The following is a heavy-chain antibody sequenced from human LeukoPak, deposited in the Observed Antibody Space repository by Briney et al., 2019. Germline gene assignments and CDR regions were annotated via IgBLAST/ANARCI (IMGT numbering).Heavy chain of an antibody. Sequence: PGGSLRLSCAASGFTFINYDLYWVRQPPGKGLKWVATVWYDGNNKYYADSVRGRFTISRDNSKNMLYLHMNSLRVEDTAVYYCTRDPDRSGFDFWGQGTLVTVSS. CDR3: TRDPDRSGFDF. CDR1: GFTFINYD. D-gene: IGHD3-22*01. CDR2: VWYDGNNK. V-gene: IGHV3-33*07. J-gene: IGHJ4*02.